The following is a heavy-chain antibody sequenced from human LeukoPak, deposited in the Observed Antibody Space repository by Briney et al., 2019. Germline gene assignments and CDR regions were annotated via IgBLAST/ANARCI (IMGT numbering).Heavy chain of an antibody. CDR2: IYHSGST. Sequence: PSETLSLTCAVSGGSISSSNWWSWVRQPPGKGLEWIGEIYHSGSTNYNPSLKSRVTISVDKSKNQFSLKLSSVTAADTAVYYCARQSSGYYSYYFDYWGQGTLVTVSS. CDR1: GGSISSSNW. D-gene: IGHD3-22*01. CDR3: ARQSSGYYSYYFDY. V-gene: IGHV4-4*02. J-gene: IGHJ4*02.